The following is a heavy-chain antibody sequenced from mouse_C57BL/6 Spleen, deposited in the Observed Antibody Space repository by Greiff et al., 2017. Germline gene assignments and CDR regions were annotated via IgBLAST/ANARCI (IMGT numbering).Heavy chain of an antibody. CDR2: ISGGGGNT. J-gene: IGHJ1*03. CDR3: ARLSMTTVVAGGYWYFDV. V-gene: IGHV5-9*01. D-gene: IGHD1-1*01. CDR1: GFTFRSYT. Sequence: EVQLVESGGGLVKPGGSLTLSCAASGFTFRSYTMSWVRQTPGKGLEWVATISGGGGNTYYPDSVKGRFTISRDNAKNTLYLEMSSLRSEDTALYYCARLSMTTVVAGGYWYFDVWGTGTTVTVSS.